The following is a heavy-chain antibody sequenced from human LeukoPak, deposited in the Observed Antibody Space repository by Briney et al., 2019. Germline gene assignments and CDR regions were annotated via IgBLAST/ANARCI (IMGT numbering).Heavy chain of an antibody. V-gene: IGHV1-18*01. CDR3: ATACSGGSCYCF. D-gene: IGHD2-15*01. CDR2: ISAYNGNT. Sequence: ASVKVSCKASGYTFISYGISWVRQAPGQGLEWMGWISAYNGNTNYAQKFQGRVTMTEDTSTDTAYMELSSLRSEDTAVYYCATACSGGSCYCFWGQGTLVTVSS. J-gene: IGHJ4*02. CDR1: GYTFISYG.